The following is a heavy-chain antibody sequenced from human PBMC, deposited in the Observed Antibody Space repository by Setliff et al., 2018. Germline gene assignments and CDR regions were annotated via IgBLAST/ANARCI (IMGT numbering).Heavy chain of an antibody. J-gene: IGHJ4*02. CDR3: ARAFYYDFWTFDY. Sequence: PGESLKISCAASGFTLSDNYMTWIRQAPGKGLEWVSYIYSGTIYYANSVQGRFTISRDNPKNSLYLQMNSLSAEDTAVYYCARAFYYDFWTFDYWGQGTLVTVSS. V-gene: IGHV3-11*01. CDR2: IYSGTI. CDR1: GFTLSDNY. D-gene: IGHD3-3*01.